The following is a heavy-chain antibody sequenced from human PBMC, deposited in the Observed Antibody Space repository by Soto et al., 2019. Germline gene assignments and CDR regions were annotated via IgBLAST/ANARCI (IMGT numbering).Heavy chain of an antibody. J-gene: IGHJ4*02. Sequence: QVQLVESGGGVVQPGRSLRLSCAASGFTFSNYGMQWVRQAPGKGLEWVAVVSWDGSLKYYADSVEGRFTISRDDSKDTVYLQMNGLRAEDTAVYYCGREALVRHSNTWGLDYWGRGSLVTVSS. CDR2: VSWDGSLK. CDR1: GFTFSNYG. V-gene: IGHV3-30*03. CDR3: GREALVRHSNTWGLDY. D-gene: IGHD6-13*01.